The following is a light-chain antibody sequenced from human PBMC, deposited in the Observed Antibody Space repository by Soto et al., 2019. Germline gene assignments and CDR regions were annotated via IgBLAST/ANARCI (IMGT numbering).Light chain of an antibody. V-gene: IGKV3-11*01. J-gene: IGKJ5*01. CDR3: QQCSNWPTT. CDR1: QSVSIY. CDR2: DAS. Sequence: EIALTQSPATLSLSPGERATLSCSASQSVSIYLAWYQQKPGQAPRLLIYDASNRATGIAARFSGSGSGTDFTLPISSLEAEDSAVYYCQQCSNWPTTFGQGTRLEIK.